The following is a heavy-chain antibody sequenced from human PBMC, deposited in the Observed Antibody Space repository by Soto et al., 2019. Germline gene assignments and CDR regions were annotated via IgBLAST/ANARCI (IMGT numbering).Heavy chain of an antibody. J-gene: IGHJ1*01. CDR1: GYTFTSYG. D-gene: IGHD5-12*01. CDR2: ISAYNGNT. V-gene: IGHV1-18*01. CDR3: AREYGYDSGYVFGFQH. Sequence: VSVKVSCKASGYTFTSYGISLVRQAPGQGLEWMGWISAYNGNTNYAQKLQGRVTMTTDTSTSTAYMELRSLRSDDTAVYYCAREYGYDSGYVFGFQHWGQGTLVTVSS.